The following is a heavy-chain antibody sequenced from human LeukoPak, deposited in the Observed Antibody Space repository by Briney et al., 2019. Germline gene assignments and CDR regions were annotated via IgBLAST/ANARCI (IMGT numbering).Heavy chain of an antibody. CDR2: ISSSGSTI. CDR3: ARRNMVRGIINYYYYMDV. J-gene: IGHJ6*03. CDR1: GFTFSDYY. D-gene: IGHD3-10*01. Sequence: GGSLRLSCAASGFTFSDYYMSWIRQAPGKGLEWVSYISSSGSTIYYADSVKGRFTISRDNAKNSLYLQMNSLRAEDTAVYYCARRNMVRGIINYYYYMDVWGKGTTVTVSS. V-gene: IGHV3-11*01.